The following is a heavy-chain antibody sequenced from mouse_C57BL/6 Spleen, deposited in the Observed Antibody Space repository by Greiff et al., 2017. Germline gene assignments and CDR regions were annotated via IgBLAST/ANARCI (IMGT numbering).Heavy chain of an antibody. CDR2: IYPGGGYT. CDR1: GYTFTNYW. D-gene: IGHD1-1*01. J-gene: IGHJ2*01. Sequence: QVQLQQSGAELVRPGTSVKMSCKASGYTFTNYWIGWAKQRPGHGLEWIGDIYPGGGYTNYKEKFKGKATLTADKSSSTAYMQFSSRTSEDSAIYSCARSPTVKGDFDYWGQGTTLTVSS. CDR3: ARSPTVKGDFDY. V-gene: IGHV1-63*01.